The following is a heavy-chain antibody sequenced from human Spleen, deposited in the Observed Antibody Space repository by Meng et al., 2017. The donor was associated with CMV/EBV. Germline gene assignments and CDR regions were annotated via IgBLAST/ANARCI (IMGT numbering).Heavy chain of an antibody. CDR1: GYTFTSYY. Sequence: ASVKVSCKASGYTFTSYYMHWVRQAPGQGLEWMGIINPSGGDTNYVQKFQGRVTMARDTSINTAYMELRRLRSDDTAVYYCASGHGSGTYYNDAFDIWGQGTMVTVS. V-gene: IGHV1-2*02. CDR2: INPSGGDT. CDR3: ASGHGSGTYYNDAFDI. J-gene: IGHJ3*02. D-gene: IGHD3-10*01.